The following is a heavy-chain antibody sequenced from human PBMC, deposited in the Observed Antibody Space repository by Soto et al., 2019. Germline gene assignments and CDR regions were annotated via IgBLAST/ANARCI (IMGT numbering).Heavy chain of an antibody. CDR2: INKDGSEK. V-gene: IGHV3-7*04. CDR3: ARVARSNSHFDX. CDR1: GFTFSDYW. Sequence: GGSLRLSCAASGFTFSDYWMSWVRQAPGKGLEWVAKINKDGSEKDYVDSLKGRITISIDNGNNSLSLQMNSLRAEDTAVYYCARVARSNSHFDXWGQGTLVTVSX. D-gene: IGHD1-1*01. J-gene: IGHJ4*02.